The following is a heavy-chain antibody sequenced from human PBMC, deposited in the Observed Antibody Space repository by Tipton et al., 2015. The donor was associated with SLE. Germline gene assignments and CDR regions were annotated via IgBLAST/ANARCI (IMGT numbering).Heavy chain of an antibody. CDR2: IYYSGST. D-gene: IGHD6-19*01. CDR1: GGSISSYY. J-gene: IGHJ4*02. Sequence: TLSLTCTVSGGSISSYYWSWIRQPPGKGLEWIGYIYYSGSTNYNPSLKSRVTISVDTSKNQFSLKLSSVTAEDTAVYYCASGRAVAGGDYFDYWGQGTLVTVSS. V-gene: IGHV4-59*01. CDR3: ASGRAVAGGDYFDY.